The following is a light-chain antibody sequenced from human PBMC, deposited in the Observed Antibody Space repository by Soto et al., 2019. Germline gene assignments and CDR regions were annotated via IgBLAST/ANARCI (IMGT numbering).Light chain of an antibody. Sequence: EIVLTQSPGPLTLSPGERATLSCRASQSLSSNNLAWYQQRPGQAPRLLIYAAASRAAGVPDRFSGSGSGTDFTLTITRLGPEDFATYYCQQLNSYPLTFGGGTKVDIK. CDR3: QQLNSYPLT. V-gene: IGKV3D-20*02. CDR1: QSLSSNN. CDR2: AAA. J-gene: IGKJ4*01.